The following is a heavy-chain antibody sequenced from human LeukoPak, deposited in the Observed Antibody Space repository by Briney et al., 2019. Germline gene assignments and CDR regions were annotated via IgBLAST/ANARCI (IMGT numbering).Heavy chain of an antibody. V-gene: IGHV3-30*18. Sequence: PGRSLRLSCAASGFTFSSYGMHWVRQAPGKGLEWVAVISYDGSNKYYADSVKGRFTISRDNSKNTLYLQMNSLRAEDTAVYYCAEVMAGSGLNNDYWGQGTLVTVSS. CDR1: GFTFSSYG. J-gene: IGHJ4*02. CDR3: AEVMAGSGLNNDY. D-gene: IGHD6-19*01. CDR2: ISYDGSNK.